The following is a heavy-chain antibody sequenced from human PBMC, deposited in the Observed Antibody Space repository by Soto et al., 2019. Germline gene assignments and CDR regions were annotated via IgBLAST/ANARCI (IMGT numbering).Heavy chain of an antibody. J-gene: IGHJ1*01. Sequence: EVQLVESGGGLVQPGGSLRLSCAASGFTVSSNYMSWVRQAPGKGLEWVSVIYSGGSTYYADSVKGRFTISRDNSKNTLYLQMNSLRAEDTAVYYCAKIYGDYVPEYFQPWGQGTLVTVSS. CDR3: AKIYGDYVPEYFQP. CDR1: GFTVSSNY. CDR2: IYSGGST. V-gene: IGHV3-66*01. D-gene: IGHD4-17*01.